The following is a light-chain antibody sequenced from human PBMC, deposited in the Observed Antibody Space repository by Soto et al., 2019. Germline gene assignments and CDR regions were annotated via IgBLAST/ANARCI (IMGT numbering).Light chain of an antibody. CDR2: DAT. V-gene: IGKV3-11*01. CDR3: QQPSNWPSA. Sequence: EIVLTQSPATLSLSPGERATLSCRASQSVGNYLAWYQLKPGQPPRLLIYDATNTAIGIPARFTGGGSGTDFTLTINNLEPEDFAVYYCQQPSNWPSAFGQGTRLDIK. J-gene: IGKJ2*01. CDR1: QSVGNY.